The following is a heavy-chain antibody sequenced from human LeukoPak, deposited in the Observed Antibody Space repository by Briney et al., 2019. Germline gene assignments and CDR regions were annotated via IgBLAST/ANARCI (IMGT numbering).Heavy chain of an antibody. CDR2: IIPIFGTA. CDR1: GGTFSSYA. D-gene: IGHD2-21*02. V-gene: IGHV1-69*01. Sequence: ASVKVSCKASGGTFSSYAISWVRQAPGQGLEWTGGIIPIFGTANYAQKFQGRVTITADESTSTAYMELSSLRSEDTAVYYCAREEREYCGGDCNDAFDIWGQGTMVTVSS. CDR3: AREEREYCGGDCNDAFDI. J-gene: IGHJ3*02.